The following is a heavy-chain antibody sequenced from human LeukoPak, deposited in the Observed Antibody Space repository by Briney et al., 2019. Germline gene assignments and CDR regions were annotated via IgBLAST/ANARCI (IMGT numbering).Heavy chain of an antibody. CDR2: IYYSGST. D-gene: IGHD6-19*01. V-gene: IGHV4-59*01. CDR3: AREGIAVAGTPFDI. Sequence: SETLSLTCTVSGGSISSYYWSWIRQPPGKGLEWIGYIYYSGSTNYNPSLKSRVTISVDTSKNQFSLKLSSVTAADTAVYYCAREGIAVAGTPFDIWGQGTMVTVSS. CDR1: GGSISSYY. J-gene: IGHJ3*02.